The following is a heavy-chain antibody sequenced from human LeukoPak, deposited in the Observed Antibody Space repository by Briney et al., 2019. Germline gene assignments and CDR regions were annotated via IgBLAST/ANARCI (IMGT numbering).Heavy chain of an antibody. Sequence: PGGSLRLSCAASGFTFSSYAMSWVRQAPGKGLEWVSAISGSGGSTYYADSVKGRFTISRDNSKNTLYLQMNSLRAEDTAVYYCAKSPHHSGRNHYFDYWGQGTLVTVSS. V-gene: IGHV3-23*01. D-gene: IGHD1-26*01. CDR3: AKSPHHSGRNHYFDY. CDR1: GFTFSSYA. J-gene: IGHJ4*02. CDR2: ISGSGGST.